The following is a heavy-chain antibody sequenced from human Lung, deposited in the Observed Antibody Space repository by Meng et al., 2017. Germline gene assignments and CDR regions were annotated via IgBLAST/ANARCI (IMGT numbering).Heavy chain of an antibody. J-gene: IGHJ4*02. Sequence: QVQLVQSGVEIKKPGASVKVSCKASADTFANYAISWVRQAPGQGLEWMGRISTHNGNTNYALKLQGRVTVTTDTSTSTAYMELRNLRSDDTAIYYCATARFSFLLGFDYWGQGTLVTVSS. D-gene: IGHD2-8*02. CDR1: ADTFANYA. CDR2: ISTHNGNT. V-gene: IGHV1-18*01. CDR3: ATARFSFLLGFDY.